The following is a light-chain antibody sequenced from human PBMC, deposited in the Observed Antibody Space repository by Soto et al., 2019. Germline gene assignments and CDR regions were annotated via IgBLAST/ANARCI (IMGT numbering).Light chain of an antibody. Sequence: EIVLTQSPATLSLSPGERATLSCRASQSVSSYLDWYQQKPGQAPRLLIYDASNRATGIPARFSGSGSGTDFTLTISSLEPDDVAVYYCQQRSDWPSTFGRGTKVQIK. CDR2: DAS. CDR3: QQRSDWPST. CDR1: QSVSSY. J-gene: IGKJ4*01. V-gene: IGKV3-11*01.